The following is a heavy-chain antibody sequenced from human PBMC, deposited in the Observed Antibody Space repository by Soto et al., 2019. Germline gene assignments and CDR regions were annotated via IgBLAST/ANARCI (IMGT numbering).Heavy chain of an antibody. Sequence: ASVKVSCKASRYTFTSYYMHWVRQAPGQGLEWMGIINPSGGSTSYAQKFQGRVTMTRDTSTSTVYMELSSLRSEDTAVYYCARESFSGGNSAYGMDVWGQGTTVTVSS. CDR1: RYTFTSYY. V-gene: IGHV1-46*01. CDR3: ARESFSGGNSAYGMDV. CDR2: INPSGGST. D-gene: IGHD2-21*02. J-gene: IGHJ6*02.